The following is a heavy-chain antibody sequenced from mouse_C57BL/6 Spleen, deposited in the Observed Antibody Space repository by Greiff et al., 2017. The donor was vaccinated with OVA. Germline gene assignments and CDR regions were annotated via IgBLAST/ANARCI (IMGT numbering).Heavy chain of an antibody. Sequence: VKLQESGPELVKPGASVKISCKASGYAFSSSWMNWVKQRPGKGLEWIGRIYPGDGDTNYNGKFKGKATLTADKYSSPAYMQLSSLTSEDSAVYFCARGYGNYWGQGTTLTVSS. CDR1: GYAFSSSW. CDR3: ARGYGNY. J-gene: IGHJ2*01. V-gene: IGHV1-82*01. CDR2: IYPGDGDT. D-gene: IGHD3-1*01.